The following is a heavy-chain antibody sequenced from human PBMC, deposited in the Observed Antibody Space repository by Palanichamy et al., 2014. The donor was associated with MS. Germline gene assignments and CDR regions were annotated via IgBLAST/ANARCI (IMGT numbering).Heavy chain of an antibody. V-gene: IGHV4-59*02. Sequence: QVQLQESGPGLVKPSGTLSLTCTVSGDSVSNYYWTWIRQPPGKGLEWIGYIYHSGSTNYNPSLKSRLTLSVDTSKNQVSLKVTSVTAADTAVYYCATNRLSRLSRYSFDVWGKGTTVTVSS. D-gene: IGHD1-1*01. J-gene: IGHJ6*04. CDR2: IYHSGST. CDR3: ATNRLSRLSRYSFDV. CDR1: GDSVSNYY.